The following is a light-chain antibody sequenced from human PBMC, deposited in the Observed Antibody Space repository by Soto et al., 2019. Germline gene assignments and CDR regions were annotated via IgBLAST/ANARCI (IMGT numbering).Light chain of an antibody. CDR1: QSVRSN. V-gene: IGKV3D-15*01. J-gene: IGKJ1*01. CDR2: DAS. Sequence: EIVMTQSPATLSVSPGERATLSCRASQSVRSNLAWYQQKPGQAPRLLIYDASTRAAGIPARFIGSGSGTDFTLTISSLEPEDSAVYYCQQHLGRHTFGQGTKVDIK. CDR3: QQHLGRHT.